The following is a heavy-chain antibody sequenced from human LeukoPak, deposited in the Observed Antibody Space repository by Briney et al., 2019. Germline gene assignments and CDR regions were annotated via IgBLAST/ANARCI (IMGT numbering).Heavy chain of an antibody. V-gene: IGHV3-7*01. CDR3: ARSHVDYNWFDP. CDR2: IKQDGSEK. CDR1: GFTFRSYW. D-gene: IGHD5-12*01. J-gene: IGHJ5*02. Sequence: GGSLRLSCAASGFTFRSYWMSWVRQAPGKGLEWVVNIKQDGSEKYYVDSVKGRFTISRDNAKNSLYLQMNSLRAEDTAVYYCARSHVDYNWFDPWGQGTLVTVSS.